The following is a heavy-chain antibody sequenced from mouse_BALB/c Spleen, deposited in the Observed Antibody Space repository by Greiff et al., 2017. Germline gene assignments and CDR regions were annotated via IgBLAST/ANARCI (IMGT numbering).Heavy chain of an antibody. CDR3: AIKEGDYGSRFAMDY. CDR2: ISYSGST. V-gene: IGHV3-2*02. CDR1: GYSITSDYA. Sequence: EVMLVESGPGLVKPSQSLSLTCTVTGYSITSDYAWNWIRQFPGNKLEWMGYISYSGSTSYNPSLKSRISITRDTSKNQFFLQLNSVTTEDTATYYCAIKEGDYGSRFAMDYWGQGTSVTVSS. D-gene: IGHD1-1*01. J-gene: IGHJ4*01.